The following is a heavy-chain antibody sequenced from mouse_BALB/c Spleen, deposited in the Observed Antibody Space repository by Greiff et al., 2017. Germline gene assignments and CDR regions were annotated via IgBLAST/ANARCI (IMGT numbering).Heavy chain of an antibody. CDR1: GFTFSSYA. D-gene: IGHD1-1*01. CDR2: ISSGGST. Sequence: DVMLVESGGGLVKPGGSLKLSCAASGFTFSSYAMSWVRQTPEKRLEWVASISSGGSTYYPDSVKGRFTISRDNARNILYLQMSSLRSEDTAMYYCARGGDYYGNWGQGTTLTVSS. J-gene: IGHJ2*01. CDR3: ARGGDYYGN. V-gene: IGHV5-6-5*01.